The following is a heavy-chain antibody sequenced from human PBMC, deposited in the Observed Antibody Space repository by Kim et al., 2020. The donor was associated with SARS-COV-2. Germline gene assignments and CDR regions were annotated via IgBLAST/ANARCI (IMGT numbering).Heavy chain of an antibody. CDR3: ARRGSSGITSFCFYF. CDR2: IYYSGTT. D-gene: IGHD1-26*01. Sequence: SETLSLTCTVSGDSLTNRNYYWAWIREPPGKGLEWIGEIYYSGTTYYNPNRESRITLSADTSKNQFSLNVRSVSAADTAVYYCARRGSSGITSFCFYFWGQGTLVSVPS. V-gene: IGHV4-39*01. J-gene: IGHJ4*02. CDR1: GDSLTNRNYY.